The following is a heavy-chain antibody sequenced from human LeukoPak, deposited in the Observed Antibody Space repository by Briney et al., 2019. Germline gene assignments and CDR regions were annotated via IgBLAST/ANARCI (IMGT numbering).Heavy chain of an antibody. Sequence: PSETLSLTCTVSGGAISSYYWIWIRQPPGKGLECSGYIYYSGSTTYNPSLESRVNTSVDPSKNQFSLKLSSVTAADTAVYYCARGRGWLQSAPFDYWGQGTLVTVSS. V-gene: IGHV4-59*01. J-gene: IGHJ4*02. CDR3: ARGRGWLQSAPFDY. D-gene: IGHD5-24*01. CDR2: IYYSGST. CDR1: GGAISSYY.